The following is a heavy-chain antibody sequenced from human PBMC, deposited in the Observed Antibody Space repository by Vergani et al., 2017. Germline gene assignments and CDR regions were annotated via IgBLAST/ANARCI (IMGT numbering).Heavy chain of an antibody. J-gene: IGHJ4*02. CDR3: ARTHIVVVTAIPEDY. CDR2: ISAYNGNT. CDR1: GYTFTSYG. V-gene: IGHV1-18*04. Sequence: QVQLVQSGAEVKKPGASVKVFCKASGYTFTSYGISWVRQAPGQGLEWMGWISAYNGNTNYAQKLQGRVTMTTDTSTSTAYMELRSLRSDDTAVYYCARTHIVVVTAIPEDYWGQGTLVTVSS. D-gene: IGHD2-21*02.